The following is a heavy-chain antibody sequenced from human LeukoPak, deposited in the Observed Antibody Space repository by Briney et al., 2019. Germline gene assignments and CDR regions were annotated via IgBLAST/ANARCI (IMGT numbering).Heavy chain of an antibody. J-gene: IGHJ6*02. CDR3: ARAGYCSSTSCYRDYYYYGMDV. V-gene: IGHV1-3*01. D-gene: IGHD2-2*02. CDR1: GYTFTNYA. Sequence: ASVKVSCKASGYTFTNYAMHWVRQAPGQRLEWMGWINAGDGNTQFSQNFQGRVTFTRDTSASTAYMELSSLRSEDTAVYYCARAGYCSSTSCYRDYYYYGMDVWGQGTTVTVSS. CDR2: INAGDGNT.